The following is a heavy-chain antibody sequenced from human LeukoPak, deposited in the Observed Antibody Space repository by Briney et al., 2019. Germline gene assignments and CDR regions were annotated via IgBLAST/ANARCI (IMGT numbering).Heavy chain of an antibody. CDR1: GESYTTFY. CDR2: INHTGST. V-gene: IGHV4-34*03. Sequence: SETLSLTCAGYGESYTTFYWGWIRQTPGKGLEWIGEINHTGSTNYNPSLKSRGTISVYTSKNQFSLKLNSVTAADTAVYYCSSGGYCSSTRCYGENWGQGTLVTVSS. D-gene: IGHD2-2*01. CDR3: SSGGYCSSTRCYGEN. J-gene: IGHJ4*02.